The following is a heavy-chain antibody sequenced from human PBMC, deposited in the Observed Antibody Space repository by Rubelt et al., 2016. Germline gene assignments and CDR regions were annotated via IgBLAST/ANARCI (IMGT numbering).Heavy chain of an antibody. V-gene: IGHV4-39*07. J-gene: IGHJ4*02. Sequence: QLQLQESGPGLVKPSETLSLTCTVSGGSISSSSYYWGWIRQPPGKGLEWIGSIYYSGSTYYNLSLKSRVTISVDTSKNQFSLKLSSVTAADKAIYYCASNGRDCSGGSCYYFDYWGQGTLVTVSS. CDR2: IYYSGST. D-gene: IGHD2-15*01. CDR1: GGSISSSSYY. CDR3: ASNGRDCSGGSCYYFDY.